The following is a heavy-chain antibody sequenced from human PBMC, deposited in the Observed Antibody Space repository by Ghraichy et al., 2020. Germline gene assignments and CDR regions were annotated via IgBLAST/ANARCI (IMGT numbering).Heavy chain of an antibody. CDR3: ARLNWNYAGGFDY. D-gene: IGHD1-7*01. Sequence: SQTLSLTCTVSGGSISSYYWSWIRQPPGKGLEWIGYIYYSGSTNYNPSLKSRVTISVDTSKNQFSLKLSSVTAADTAVYYCARLNWNYAGGFDYWGQGTLVTVSS. V-gene: IGHV4-59*01. CDR1: GGSISSYY. J-gene: IGHJ4*02. CDR2: IYYSGST.